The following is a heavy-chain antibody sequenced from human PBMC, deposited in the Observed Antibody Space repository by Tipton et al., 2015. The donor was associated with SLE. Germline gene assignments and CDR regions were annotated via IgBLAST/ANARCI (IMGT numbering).Heavy chain of an antibody. D-gene: IGHD1-26*01. Sequence: TLFLTCAVYGGSFSGYYWSWIRQPPGKGLEWIGEINHSGSTNYNPSLKSRVTISVDTSKNQFSLKLSSVTAADTAVYYCARGIVGARGYYYMDVWGKGTTVTVSS. V-gene: IGHV4-34*01. CDR3: ARGIVGARGYYYMDV. CDR1: GGSFSGYY. CDR2: INHSGST. J-gene: IGHJ6*03.